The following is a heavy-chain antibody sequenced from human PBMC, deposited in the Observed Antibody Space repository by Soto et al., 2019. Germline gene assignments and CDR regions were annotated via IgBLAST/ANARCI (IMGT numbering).Heavy chain of an antibody. D-gene: IGHD6-19*01. CDR3: AKGQWVARGDGMDG. CDR2: IYLGGSA. J-gene: IGHJ6*02. CDR1: GASVTSDY. V-gene: IGHV4-59*02. Sequence: QVQLQESGPGLVKPSETLSLTCTVSGASVTSDYWSWIRQPPGKRLEYIGFIYLGGSANYNPSLVSRVTISPGTAKNQLALRLTSVTAADTAVYYCAKGQWVARGDGMDGWGRWNTVTV.